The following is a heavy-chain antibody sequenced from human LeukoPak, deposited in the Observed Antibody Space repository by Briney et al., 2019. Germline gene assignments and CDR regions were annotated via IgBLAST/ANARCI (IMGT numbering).Heavy chain of an antibody. V-gene: IGHV3-49*03. CDR1: GFTFSSYS. CDR3: TRDGSGYPAY. D-gene: IGHD3-22*01. CDR2: IRSKAYGGTT. J-gene: IGHJ4*02. Sequence: GGSLRLSCAASGFTFSSYSMNWFRQAPGKGLEWVGFIRSKAYGGTTEYAASVKGRFTISRDDSKSIAYLQMNSLKTEDTAVYYCTRDGSGYPAYWGQGTLVTVSS.